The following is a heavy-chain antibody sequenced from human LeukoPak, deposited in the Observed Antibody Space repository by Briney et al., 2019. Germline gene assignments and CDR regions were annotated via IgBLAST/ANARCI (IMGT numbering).Heavy chain of an antibody. V-gene: IGHV4-30-4*07. J-gene: IGHJ4*02. CDR3: ARNPSSYGDYVFDY. Sequence: PSETLSLTCTVSGGSISSGGYSWSWIRQPPGKGLEWIGYIYYSGSTYYNPSLKSRVTISVDTSKNQFSLKLSSVTAADTAVYYCARNPSSYGDYVFDYWGQGTLVTVSS. CDR1: GGSISSGGYS. D-gene: IGHD4-17*01. CDR2: IYYSGST.